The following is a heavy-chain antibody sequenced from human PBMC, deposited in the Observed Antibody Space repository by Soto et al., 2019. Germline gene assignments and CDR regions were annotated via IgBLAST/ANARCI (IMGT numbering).Heavy chain of an antibody. J-gene: IGHJ4*02. CDR3: ARDRYGSSGWSNLDY. CDR2: INPSGGST. CDR1: GYTFTSYY. D-gene: IGHD6-19*01. Sequence: QVQLVQSGAEVKKPGASVKVSCKASGYTFTSYYMHWVRQAPGQGLEWMGIINPSGGSTSYAQKFHGRVNMTMDTSTSTVYMELSSLRSEDTAVYYCARDRYGSSGWSNLDYWGQGTLVTVSS. V-gene: IGHV1-46*01.